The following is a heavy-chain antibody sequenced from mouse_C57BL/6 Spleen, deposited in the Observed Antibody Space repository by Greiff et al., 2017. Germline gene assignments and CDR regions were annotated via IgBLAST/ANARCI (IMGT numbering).Heavy chain of an antibody. CDR2: IYPSDSET. D-gene: IGHD2-3*01. CDR3: ARENDGYYYY. Sequence: QVQLQQPGAELVRPGSSVKLSCKASGYTFTSYWMHWVKQRPIQGLEWIGNIYPSDSETHYNQKFKDKATLTVDKSSSTAYMQLSSLTSEDSAVYYCARENDGYYYYWGQGTTLTVSS. J-gene: IGHJ2*01. V-gene: IGHV1-52*01. CDR1: GYTFTSYW.